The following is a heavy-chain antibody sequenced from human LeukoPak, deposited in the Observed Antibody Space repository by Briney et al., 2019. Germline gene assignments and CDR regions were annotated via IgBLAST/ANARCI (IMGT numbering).Heavy chain of an antibody. CDR3: ARFYYFDY. CDR2: INHSGST. J-gene: IGHJ4*02. CDR1: GGSISSYY. V-gene: IGHV4-34*01. Sequence: ASETLSLTCTVSGGSISSYYWSWIGQPPGKGLEWIGEINHSGSTTYNPSLKSRVTISVDTSKNQFSLKLSSVTAADTAVYYCARFYYFDYWGQGTLVTVSS.